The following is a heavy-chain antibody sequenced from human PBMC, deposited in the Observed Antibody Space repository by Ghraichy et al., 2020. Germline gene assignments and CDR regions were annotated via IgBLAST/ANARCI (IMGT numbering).Heavy chain of an antibody. CDR3: ARGYGGSRVGGRWGYYGMDV. D-gene: IGHD4-23*01. Sequence: ASVKVSCKASGYTFTSYGISWVRQAPGQGLEWMGWISAYNGNTNYAQKLQGRVTMTTDTSTSTAYMELRSLRSDDTAVYYCARGYGGSRVGGRWGYYGMDVWGQGTTVTVSS. CDR2: ISAYNGNT. J-gene: IGHJ6*02. CDR1: GYTFTSYG. V-gene: IGHV1-18*01.